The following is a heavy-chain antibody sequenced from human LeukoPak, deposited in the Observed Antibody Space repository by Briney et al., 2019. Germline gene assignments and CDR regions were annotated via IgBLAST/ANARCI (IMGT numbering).Heavy chain of an antibody. CDR2: IYYSGST. CDR3: ARVVDYDSSGYFRYYFDY. D-gene: IGHD3-22*01. CDR1: DGSISTYY. J-gene: IGHJ4*02. V-gene: IGHV4-59*01. Sequence: SETLSLTCTVSDGSISTYYWTWIRQPPGKGLEWIGYIYYSGSTNYNPSLKSRVTISVDTSKNQFSLKLSSVTAADTAVYYCARVVDYDSSGYFRYYFDYWGQGTLVTVSS.